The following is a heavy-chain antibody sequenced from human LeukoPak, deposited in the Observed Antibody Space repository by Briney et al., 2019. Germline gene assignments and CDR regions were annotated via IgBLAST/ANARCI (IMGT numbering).Heavy chain of an antibody. V-gene: IGHV1-69*13. CDR1: GGTFSSYA. CDR3: ARDFAGGSGWFDP. J-gene: IGHJ5*02. D-gene: IGHD2-15*01. Sequence: SVKVSCKASGGTFSSYAISWVRQAPGQGLEWMGGIIPIFGTANYAQKFQGRVTITADESTSTAYMELSSLRSEDTAVYYCARDFAGGSGWFDPWGRGTLVTVSS. CDR2: IIPIFGTA.